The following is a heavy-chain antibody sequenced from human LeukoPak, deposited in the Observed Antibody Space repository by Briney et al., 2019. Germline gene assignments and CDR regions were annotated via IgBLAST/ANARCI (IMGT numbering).Heavy chain of an antibody. CDR2: ISSSSSYT. CDR1: GFTVSEYY. CDR3: AREICGDAFDI. Sequence: GGSLRLACAASGFTVSEYYMSWIRQAPGKGLEWVSYISSSSSYTNYADSEKGRFTISRENAKNSLYLQMNSLRAEDTAVYYCAREICGDAFDIWGQGTMVTVSS. V-gene: IGHV3-11*06. J-gene: IGHJ3*02.